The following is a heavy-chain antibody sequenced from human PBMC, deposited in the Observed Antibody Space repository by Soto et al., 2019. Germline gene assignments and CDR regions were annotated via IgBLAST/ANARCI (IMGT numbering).Heavy chain of an antibody. J-gene: IGHJ6*02. V-gene: IGHV1-2*02. D-gene: IGHD2-2*02. Sequence: GXSVEVSCKASGYTFTGYYMHWVRQAPGQGLEWMGWINPNSGGTNYAQKFQGRVTMTRDTSISTAYMELSRLRSDDTAVYYCARAAAPRLGYCSSTSCYKLSYYGMDVWGQGTTVTVSS. CDR1: GYTFTGYY. CDR3: ARAAAPRLGYCSSTSCYKLSYYGMDV. CDR2: INPNSGGT.